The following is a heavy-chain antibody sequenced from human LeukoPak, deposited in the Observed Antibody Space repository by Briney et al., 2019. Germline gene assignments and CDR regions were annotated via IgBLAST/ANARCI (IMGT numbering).Heavy chain of an antibody. CDR3: ARDLVTVTKGFDI. D-gene: IGHD4-17*01. CDR2: ISYIGTT. V-gene: IGHV4-59*11. Sequence: SETLSLTCAVSDDSFSSHYWTWIRQPPGKGLEWIGYISYIGTTNYNPSLKSRVTVSVDTSKNQFSLKLTSVTAADTAVYYCARDLVTVTKGFDIWGQGTMVSVSS. CDR1: DDSFSSHY. J-gene: IGHJ3*02.